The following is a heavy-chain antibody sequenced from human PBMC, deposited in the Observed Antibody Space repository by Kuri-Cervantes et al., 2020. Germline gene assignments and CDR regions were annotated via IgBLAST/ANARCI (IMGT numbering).Heavy chain of an antibody. CDR1: GHTHTELS. CDR2: LDPEHGET. CDR3: ATLTTVVPAHAFDI. V-gene: IGHV1-24*01. Sequence: ASVKVSCKVSGHTHTELSMNCVRQAPGKGAEWMGGLDPEHGETIYAQRFQGRVTMTADTSTDTAYMELSSLRYEDTAIYYCATLTTVVPAHAFDIWGQGTMVTVSS. J-gene: IGHJ3*02. D-gene: IGHD4-23*01.